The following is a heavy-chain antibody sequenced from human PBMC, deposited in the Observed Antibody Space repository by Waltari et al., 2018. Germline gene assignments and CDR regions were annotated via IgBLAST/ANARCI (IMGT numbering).Heavy chain of an antibody. CDR3: TTDGGDYGRDLDY. V-gene: IGHV3-15*01. CDR1: GFTFSNAW. CDR2: IKSKTDGGTT. J-gene: IGHJ4*02. D-gene: IGHD4-17*01. Sequence: EVQLVESGGGLVKPGGSLRLSCAASGFTFSNAWMSWVRQAPGKGLEWVGRIKSKTDGGTTDYAAPVKGRFTISRDDSKNTLYLQMNSLKTEDTAVYYCTTDGGDYGRDLDYWGQGTLVTVSS.